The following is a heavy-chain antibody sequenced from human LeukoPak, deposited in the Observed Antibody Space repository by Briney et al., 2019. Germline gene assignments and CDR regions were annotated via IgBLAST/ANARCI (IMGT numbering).Heavy chain of an antibody. CDR1: GFTFSLYA. D-gene: IGHD1-26*01. CDR2: ISVSGGTT. J-gene: IGHJ4*02. Sequence: GGSLRLSWAASGFTFSLYAMTWVRQATWEGQDWVSGISVSGGTTYYADSVKGRFTISRDNSKNTLSLQMNSLRAEDTAIYYCARDTGSHPGYYLDYWGQGTLVTVSS. CDR3: ARDTGSHPGYYLDY. V-gene: IGHV3-23*01.